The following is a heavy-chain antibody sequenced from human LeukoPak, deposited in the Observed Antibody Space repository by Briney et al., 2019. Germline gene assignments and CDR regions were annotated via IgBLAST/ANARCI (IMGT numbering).Heavy chain of an antibody. J-gene: IGHJ5*02. CDR1: GGTFSSYA. V-gene: IGHV1-69*04. CDR2: IIPILGIA. D-gene: IGHD5-12*01. CDR3: ASAPHSGSSPRGGWFDP. Sequence: SVKVSCKASGGTFSSYAISWVRQAPGQGLEWMGRIIPILGIANYAQKFQGRVTITADKSTSTAYMELSSLRSEDTAVYYCASAPHSGSSPRGGWFDPWGQGTLVTVSS.